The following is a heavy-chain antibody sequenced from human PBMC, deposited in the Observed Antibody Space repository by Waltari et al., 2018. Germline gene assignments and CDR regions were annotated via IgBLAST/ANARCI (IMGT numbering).Heavy chain of an antibody. J-gene: IGHJ4*02. CDR3: AREGSHLTTVNDY. D-gene: IGHD4-4*01. CDR1: GYTSSAYY. V-gene: IGHV1-2*02. Sequence: LVQPGAEVKKPGASVRVSCKTSGYTSSAYYIHWVRQAPGKGVEWMGWINPRNGETKDTQKFHGRVTMTRDTSINTAYMELSSLIFDDTAVYYCAREGSHLTTVNDYWGQGTLVIVSS. CDR2: INPRNGET.